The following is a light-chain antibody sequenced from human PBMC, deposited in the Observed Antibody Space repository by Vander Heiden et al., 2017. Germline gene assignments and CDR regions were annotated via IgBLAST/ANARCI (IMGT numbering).Light chain of an antibody. J-gene: IGKJ4*01. CDR1: QSISTH. CDR3: QQSFTTPIT. CDR2: DAT. Sequence: DIKLTQSPSSLSASVGDRVTIPCRASQSISTHLDWYQQRPGRPPKLLIYDATNLESGVPSRFSGSGSGTDFTLTISSLQPEDFATYSCQQSFTTPITFAGGTKVEMK. V-gene: IGKV1-39*01.